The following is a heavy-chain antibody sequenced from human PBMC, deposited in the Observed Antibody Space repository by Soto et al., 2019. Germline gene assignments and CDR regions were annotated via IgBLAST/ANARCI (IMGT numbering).Heavy chain of an antibody. Sequence: QVQLVESGGGVVQPGRSLRLSCAASGFTFSSYAMHWVRQAPGKGLEWVAVISYDGSNKYYADSVKGRFTISRDNSKNTLYLQMNSLRAEDTAVDYGARECGYGGNSMIFDYWGQGTLVTVSS. CDR2: ISYDGSNK. V-gene: IGHV3-30-3*01. D-gene: IGHD4-17*01. J-gene: IGHJ4*02. CDR1: GFTFSSYA. CDR3: ARECGYGGNSMIFDY.